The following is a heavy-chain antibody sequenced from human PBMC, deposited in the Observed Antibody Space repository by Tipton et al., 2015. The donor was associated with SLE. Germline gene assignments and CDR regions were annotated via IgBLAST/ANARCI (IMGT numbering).Heavy chain of an antibody. CDR2: INHSGST. V-gene: IGHV4-34*01. J-gene: IGHJ4*02. D-gene: IGHD3-10*01. Sequence: TLSLTCAVYGGSFSGYYWSWICQPPGKGLEWIGEINHSGSTNYNPSLKSRVTISVDTSKNQFSLKLSPVTAADTAVYYCARGGGFGNLRIAYWGQGTLVTVSA. CDR1: GGSFSGYY. CDR3: ARGGGFGNLRIAY.